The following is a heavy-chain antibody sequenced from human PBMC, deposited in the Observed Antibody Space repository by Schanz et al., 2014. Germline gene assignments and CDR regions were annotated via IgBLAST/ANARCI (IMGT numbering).Heavy chain of an antibody. CDR2: ISYDGSNK. V-gene: IGHV3-30*04. J-gene: IGHJ4*02. Sequence: QVQLVESGGGVVQPGRSLRLSCAASGFTFSSYVMHWVRQAPGKGLEWVAIISYDGSNKSYADSVKGRFTISRDNAKNSLFLQMNSLSAEDTAVYYCAKVAPAATYLDSWGLGTLVTVSS. CDR1: GFTFSSYV. CDR3: AKVAPAATYLDS. D-gene: IGHD2-2*01.